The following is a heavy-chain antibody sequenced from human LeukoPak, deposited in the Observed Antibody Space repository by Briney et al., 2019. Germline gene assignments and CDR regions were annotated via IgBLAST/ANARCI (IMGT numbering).Heavy chain of an antibody. V-gene: IGHV4-34*01. CDR2: INHRGST. J-gene: IGHJ6*03. D-gene: IGHD2-2*03. CDR1: GGSFSGYY. Sequence: SETLSLTCAVYGGSFSGYYWRWIRQPPAKGLEWIGEINHRGSTNYNPSLKSRVTISVDTSKNQFSLKLSSVTAADTAVYYCARGVVDIVVVPADYYYYYYMDVWGKGTTVTVSS. CDR3: ARGVVDIVVVPADYYYYYYMDV.